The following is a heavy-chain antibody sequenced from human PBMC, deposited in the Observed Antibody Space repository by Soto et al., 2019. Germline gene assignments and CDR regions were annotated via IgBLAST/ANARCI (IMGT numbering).Heavy chain of an antibody. CDR1: GGSFSSTDYY. V-gene: IGHV4-30-4*01. J-gene: IGHJ4*02. D-gene: IGHD1-1*01. CDR3: SRIQTLHSPAPFDS. Sequence: SETLSLTCTVSGGSFSSTDYYWNWIRQPPGKGLEWIGHISYSGSTSYNPSLKSRVIISLDTSKNQFSLKLGSVTAADTAVYYCSRIQTLHSPAPFDSWGQGTLVTVSS. CDR2: ISYSGST.